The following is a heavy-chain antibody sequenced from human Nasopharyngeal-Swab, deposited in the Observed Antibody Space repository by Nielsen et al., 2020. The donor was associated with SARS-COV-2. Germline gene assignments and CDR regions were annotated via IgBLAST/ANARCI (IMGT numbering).Heavy chain of an antibody. CDR1: GFTFSSYA. V-gene: IGHV3-30*04. Sequence: GESLKISCAASGFTFSSYAMHWVRQAPGKGLEWVAVISYDGSNKYYADSVEGRFTISRDNSKNTLYLQMNSLRAEDTAVYYCAGSSGMVQPYGMDVWGQGTTVTVSS. CDR3: AGSSGMVQPYGMDV. J-gene: IGHJ6*02. D-gene: IGHD3-10*01. CDR2: ISYDGSNK.